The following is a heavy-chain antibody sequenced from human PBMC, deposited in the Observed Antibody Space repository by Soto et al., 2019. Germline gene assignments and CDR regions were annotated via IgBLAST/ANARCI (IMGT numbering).Heavy chain of an antibody. CDR2: IYPGDSDT. Sequence: LGESLKISCKGSGYSFTSYWIGWVRQMPGKGLEWMGIIYPGDSDTRYSPSFQGQVTISADKSISTAYLQWSSLKASDTAMYYCARLWVYYYDSSGYSGGSVAFDIWGQGTMVTVSS. J-gene: IGHJ3*02. V-gene: IGHV5-51*01. CDR3: ARLWVYYYDSSGYSGGSVAFDI. CDR1: GYSFTSYW. D-gene: IGHD3-22*01.